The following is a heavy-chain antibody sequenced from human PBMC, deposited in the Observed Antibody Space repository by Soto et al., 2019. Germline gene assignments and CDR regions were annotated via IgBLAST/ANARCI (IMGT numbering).Heavy chain of an antibody. D-gene: IGHD1-26*01. J-gene: IGHJ6*02. CDR1: GDSIGTYN. Sequence: QVQLQASGPGLVKPSDTLSLTCTVSGDSIGTYNWGWIRQPPGKRLEWIGYIYSNGGTSYNPALKRRGTISADTSTKQFSLRLSSVTAADTAMYYCVRQGIGALHGLVDVWGQGTTVTVSS. V-gene: IGHV4-59*08. CDR3: VRQGIGALHGLVDV. CDR2: IYSNGGT.